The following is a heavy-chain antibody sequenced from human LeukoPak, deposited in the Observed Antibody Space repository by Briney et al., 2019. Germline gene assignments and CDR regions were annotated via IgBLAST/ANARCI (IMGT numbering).Heavy chain of an antibody. CDR1: GGSISSYY. CDR2: IYYRGST. J-gene: IGHJ4*02. Sequence: PSETLSLTCTVSGGSISSYYWSWIRQPPVKGLEWIGYIYYRGSTNYNPSLKSRVTISVDTSKNQFSLKLSSVTAADTAVYYCARGGYYDSSGYYGGRLDYWGQGTLVTVSS. V-gene: IGHV4-59*01. CDR3: ARGGYYDSSGYYGGRLDY. D-gene: IGHD3-22*01.